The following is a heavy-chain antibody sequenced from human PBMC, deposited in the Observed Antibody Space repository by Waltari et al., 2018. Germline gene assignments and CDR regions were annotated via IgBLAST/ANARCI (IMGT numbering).Heavy chain of an antibody. D-gene: IGHD3-10*01. J-gene: IGHJ4*02. CDR1: GVTCRTYR. Sequence: DVQLVESGGGLVQPGGSLRVSCTASGVTCRTYRMHWVRHGPGRGLMWVSRIDSDGSSTSYEDSVRGRFTISRDNAKNTLYLQMNSVRDEDTAVYYCGRARVQGVKYFDYWGRGTLVTVSS. CDR3: GRARVQGVKYFDY. CDR2: IDSDGSST. V-gene: IGHV3-74*01.